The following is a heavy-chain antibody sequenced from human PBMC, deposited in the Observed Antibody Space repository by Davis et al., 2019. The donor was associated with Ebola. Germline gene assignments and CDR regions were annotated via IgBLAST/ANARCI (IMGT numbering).Heavy chain of an antibody. CDR1: GYSFTSYW. J-gene: IGHJ4*02. CDR3: ARASYQLLSSSGFDY. V-gene: IGHV5-51*01. Sequence: KVSCKGSGYSFTSYWIGWVRQMPGKGLEWMGIIYPGDSDTRYSPSFQGQVTISADKSISTAYLQWSSLKASDTAMYYCARASYQLLSSSGFDYWGQGTLVTVSS. CDR2: IYPGDSDT. D-gene: IGHD2-2*01.